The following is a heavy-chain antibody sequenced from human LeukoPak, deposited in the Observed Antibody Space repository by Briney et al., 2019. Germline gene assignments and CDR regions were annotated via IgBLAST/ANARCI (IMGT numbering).Heavy chain of an antibody. CDR1: GFTSSGYS. J-gene: IGHJ5*01. CDR3: ARGWFGPDS. CDR2: IGSFTNYT. D-gene: IGHD3-10*01. Sequence: GGSLRLSCAASGFTSSGYSMNWIRQAPGKGLEWISYIGSFTNYTNYAGSVKGRFTISRDNAKNTLYLQMHSLRAEDTAVYSCARGWFGPDSCGQGTLVTVSS. V-gene: IGHV3-11*06.